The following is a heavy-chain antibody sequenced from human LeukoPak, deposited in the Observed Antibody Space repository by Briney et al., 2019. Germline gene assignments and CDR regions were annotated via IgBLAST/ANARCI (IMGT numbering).Heavy chain of an antibody. Sequence: GGSLRLSCTASGFTFGDYTVTWFRQAPGKGLEWVGFIRSKAYGGTTEDAASVKGRFAILRDDSKSIAYLQMNSLKTEDTAVYYCIRGGANSPFDYWGQGTLVIVSS. CDR2: IRSKAYGGTT. V-gene: IGHV3-49*03. J-gene: IGHJ4*02. CDR1: GFTFGDYT. D-gene: IGHD1-1*01. CDR3: IRGGANSPFDY.